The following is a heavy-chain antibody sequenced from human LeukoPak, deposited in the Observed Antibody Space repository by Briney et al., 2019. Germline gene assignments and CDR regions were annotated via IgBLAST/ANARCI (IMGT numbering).Heavy chain of an antibody. CDR2: IWYDGSNT. CDR3: ARDRVLTPNVALYYYHGMDV. Sequence: GGSLRLSCAASKFTYSNSGMHWVRQAPGKGLEWVALIWYDGSNTYYADSVKGRFTISRDNSQNTLHLQMNSLRAEDTAVYYCARDRVLTPNVALYYYHGMDVWGQGTTVTVSS. V-gene: IGHV3-33*08. CDR1: KFTYSNSG. J-gene: IGHJ6*02. D-gene: IGHD4-23*01.